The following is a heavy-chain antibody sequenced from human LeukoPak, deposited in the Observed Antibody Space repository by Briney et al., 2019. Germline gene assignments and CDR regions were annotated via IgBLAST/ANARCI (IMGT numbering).Heavy chain of an antibody. Sequence: PSETLSLTCTVSGGSISSYYWSWIRQPPGKGLEWIGYIYYSGSTNYNPSLKSRVTISVDTSKNQFSLKLSSVTAADTAVYYCARLNREAFDIWGQGTMVTVSS. CDR3: ARLNREAFDI. CDR2: IYYSGST. CDR1: GGSISSYY. J-gene: IGHJ3*02. D-gene: IGHD1-14*01. V-gene: IGHV4-59*08.